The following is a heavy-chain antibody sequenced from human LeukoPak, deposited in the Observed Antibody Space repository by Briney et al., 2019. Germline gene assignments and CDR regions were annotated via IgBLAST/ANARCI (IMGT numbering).Heavy chain of an antibody. Sequence: GESLKISCKGSGYSFTSYWIGWVRQMPGKGLECMGIIYPGDSDTRYNPSFQGQVTISADKSISTAYLQWSSLKASDSAMYYCATNTMFRGIHAFDIWGQGTMVTVSS. CDR1: GYSFTSYW. CDR2: IYPGDSDT. CDR3: ATNTMFRGIHAFDI. V-gene: IGHV5-51*01. J-gene: IGHJ3*02. D-gene: IGHD3-10*01.